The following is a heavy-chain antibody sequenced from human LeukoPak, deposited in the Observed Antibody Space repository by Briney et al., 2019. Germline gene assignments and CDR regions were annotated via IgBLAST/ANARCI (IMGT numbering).Heavy chain of an antibody. D-gene: IGHD2/OR15-2a*01. CDR2: IYSGST. J-gene: IGHJ4*02. Sequence: GGSLRLSCTVSGFTVSSNSMSWVRQAPGKGLKWVSFIYSGSTHYSDSVKGRFTISRDNARNSLYLQMDNLRAEDTGVYYCARDFYDGFALDYWGQGTLVTVSS. CDR3: ARDFYDGFALDY. V-gene: IGHV3-53*01. CDR1: GFTVSSNS.